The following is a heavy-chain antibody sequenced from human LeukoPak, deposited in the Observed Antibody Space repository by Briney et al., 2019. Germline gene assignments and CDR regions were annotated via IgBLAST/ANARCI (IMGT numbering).Heavy chain of an antibody. V-gene: IGHV4-61*01. D-gene: IGHD3-10*01. CDR3: ARRGGSGRSFDY. J-gene: IGHJ4*02. CDR1: DGSISSGTYY. CDR2: IYYTGST. Sequence: SETLSSTWTFSDGSISSGTYYWSWIRQPPGKGLEWIGYIYYTGSTNYNPSLKSRLTISVDTSKNQFSLKLSSVTAADTAVYYCARRGGSGRSFDYWGQGTLVTVSS.